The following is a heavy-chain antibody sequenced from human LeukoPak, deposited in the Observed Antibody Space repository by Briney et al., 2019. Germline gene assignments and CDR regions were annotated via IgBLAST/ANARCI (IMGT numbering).Heavy chain of an antibody. Sequence: SVKVSCKASGGTFISYAISWVRQAPGQGLEWMGGIIPIFGTANYAQKFQGRVTITADESTSTAYMELSSLRSEDTAVYYCARASHYGDYVFDYWGQGTLVTVSS. CDR1: GGTFISYA. D-gene: IGHD4-17*01. CDR2: IIPIFGTA. V-gene: IGHV1-69*13. J-gene: IGHJ4*02. CDR3: ARASHYGDYVFDY.